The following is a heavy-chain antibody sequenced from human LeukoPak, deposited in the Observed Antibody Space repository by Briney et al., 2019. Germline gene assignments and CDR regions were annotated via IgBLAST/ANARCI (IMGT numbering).Heavy chain of an antibody. D-gene: IGHD3-10*01. CDR2: ISWNGGSI. Sequence: GGSLRLSCAASGFTIDAYAMHWVRQAPGKGLEWVSGISWNGGSIGYADSVKGRFTISRDNAKHTLYLQMNSLSADDTAVYYCAGSQRIRGVLDYCGQGTLVTVSS. CDR1: GFTIDAYA. CDR3: AGSQRIRGVLDY. J-gene: IGHJ4*02. V-gene: IGHV3-9*01.